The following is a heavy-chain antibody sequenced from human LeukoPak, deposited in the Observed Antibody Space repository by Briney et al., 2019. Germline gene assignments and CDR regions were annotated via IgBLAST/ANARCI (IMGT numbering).Heavy chain of an antibody. J-gene: IGHJ4*02. D-gene: IGHD1-26*01. CDR3: ATRKEGANAYFDY. Sequence: PGGSLRLSCAASGFTFNSYSMNWVRQAPGKGLEWASSISTSSNYIYYADSVKGRFTISRDNAKNSLYLQMNSLRVEDTAVYFCATRKEGANAYFDYWGQGTLVTVSS. CDR1: GFTFNSYS. V-gene: IGHV3-21*01. CDR2: ISTSSNYI.